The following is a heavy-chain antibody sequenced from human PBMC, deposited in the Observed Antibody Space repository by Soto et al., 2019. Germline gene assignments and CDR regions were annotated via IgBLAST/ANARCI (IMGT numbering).Heavy chain of an antibody. J-gene: IGHJ6*02. Sequence: PGGPLRLSCAASGFTFSNCAMGWVSQAQGKGLEWVSDIIDSGASTYYADSVKGRFTISRDNSKSTLYLQMNSLRAEDTALYYCAKGRSYYYYYGVDVWGQGTTVTVSS. CDR3: AKGRSYYYYYGVDV. V-gene: IGHV3-23*01. CDR2: IIDSGAST. CDR1: GFTFSNCA.